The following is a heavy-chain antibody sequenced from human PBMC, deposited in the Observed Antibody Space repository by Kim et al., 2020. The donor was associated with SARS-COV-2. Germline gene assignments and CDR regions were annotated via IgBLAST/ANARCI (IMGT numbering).Heavy chain of an antibody. V-gene: IGHV3-64D*06. Sequence: GGSLRLSCSASGFTFSSYAMHWVRQAPGKGLEYVSAISSNGGSTYYADSVKGRFTISRDNSKNTLYLQMSSLRAEDTAVYYCVKSRGYYYGSGSYYFDYWGRGTLVTVSS. J-gene: IGHJ4*02. CDR2: ISSNGGST. CDR1: GFTFSSYA. CDR3: VKSRGYYYGSGSYYFDY. D-gene: IGHD3-10*01.